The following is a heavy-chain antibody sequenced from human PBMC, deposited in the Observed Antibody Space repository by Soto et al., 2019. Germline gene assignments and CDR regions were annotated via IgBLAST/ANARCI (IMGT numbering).Heavy chain of an antibody. V-gene: IGHV4-39*01. Sequence: QLQLQESGPGLVKPSETLSLTCTVSGDSIISSNYYWAWIRQSPGKRLEWIGDMYYSGSTYYNLSLKSRVFLSVDTSETQFSLTISSVTAEDSCVYYCARSVVIPAAPDYYNYYGLDVWGKGTTVTVSS. D-gene: IGHD2-2*01. CDR1: GDSIISSNYY. CDR3: ARSVVIPAAPDYYNYYGLDV. J-gene: IGHJ6*01. CDR2: MYYSGST.